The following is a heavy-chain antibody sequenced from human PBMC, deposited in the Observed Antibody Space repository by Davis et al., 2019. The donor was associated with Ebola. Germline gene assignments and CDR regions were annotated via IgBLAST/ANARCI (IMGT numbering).Heavy chain of an antibody. CDR2: INHSGST. J-gene: IGHJ4*02. Sequence: PSETLSLTCAVYGGSFSGYYWSWIRQPPGKGLEWIGEINHSGSTNYNPSLKSRVTISVDTSKNQFSLKLSSVTAADTAVYYCARGRARRGRYFDYWGQGTLVTVSS. CDR1: GGSFSGYY. V-gene: IGHV4-34*01. D-gene: IGHD1-14*01. CDR3: ARGRARRGRYFDY.